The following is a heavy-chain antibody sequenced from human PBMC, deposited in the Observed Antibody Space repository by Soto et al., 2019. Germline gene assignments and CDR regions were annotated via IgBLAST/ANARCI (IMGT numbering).Heavy chain of an antibody. Sequence: GASVKVSCKASGGTFSSYAISWVRQAPGQGLEWMGGIIPIFGTANYAQKFQGRVTITADESTSTAYMELSSLRSEDTAVYYCARRPWGSYCYNGWFDPWGQGTLVTVSS. CDR3: ARRPWGSYCYNGWFDP. CDR1: GGTFSSYA. J-gene: IGHJ5*02. V-gene: IGHV1-69*13. CDR2: IIPIFGTA. D-gene: IGHD3-16*02.